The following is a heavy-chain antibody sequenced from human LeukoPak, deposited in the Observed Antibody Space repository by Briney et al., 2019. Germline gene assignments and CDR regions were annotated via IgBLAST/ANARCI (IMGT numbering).Heavy chain of an antibody. Sequence: SETLSLTCAVYGGSFSGYYWSWIRQPPGKGLEWIGEINHSGSTNYNPSLKSRVTISVDTSKNQFSLKLSSVTAADTAVYYCARLRGGYNLDYWGQGTLVTVSS. CDR3: ARLRGGYNLDY. CDR2: INHSGST. CDR1: GGSFSGYY. J-gene: IGHJ4*02. V-gene: IGHV4-34*01. D-gene: IGHD5-24*01.